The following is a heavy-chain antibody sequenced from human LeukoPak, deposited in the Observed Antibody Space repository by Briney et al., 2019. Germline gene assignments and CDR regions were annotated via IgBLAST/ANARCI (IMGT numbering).Heavy chain of an antibody. CDR2: FYPVDSDT. Sequence: GESLKISCKGSGYSFTSYWIGWVRQRPGKGLEWIGIFYPVDSDTRYSPSFQGQVIFSADMSVSTAYLHWSSPKASDTAMYYCARQSYAGEYSAPFDHWGQGTLVTVSS. J-gene: IGHJ4*02. CDR1: GYSFTSYW. D-gene: IGHD2/OR15-2a*01. V-gene: IGHV5-51*01. CDR3: ARQSYAGEYSAPFDH.